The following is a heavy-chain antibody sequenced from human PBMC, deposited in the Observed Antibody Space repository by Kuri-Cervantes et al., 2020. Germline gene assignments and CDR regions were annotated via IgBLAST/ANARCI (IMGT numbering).Heavy chain of an antibody. CDR2: INPNSGGT. D-gene: IGHD3-22*01. J-gene: IGHJ4*02. Sequence: ASVKVSCKASGYTFTGYYMHWVRQAPGQGLEWMGWINPNSGGTNYAQKFQGRVTMTRDTSTSTAYMELSSLRSEDTAVYYCAAEAPNYYDSSGYNFDYWGQGTLVTVSS. CDR3: AAEAPNYYDSSGYNFDY. CDR1: GYTFTGYY. V-gene: IGHV1-2*02.